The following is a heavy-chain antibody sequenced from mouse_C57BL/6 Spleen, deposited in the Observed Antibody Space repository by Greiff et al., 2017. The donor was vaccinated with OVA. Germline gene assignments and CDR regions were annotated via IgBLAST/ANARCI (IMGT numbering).Heavy chain of an antibody. V-gene: IGHV2-9-1*01. CDR2: IWTGGGT. Sequence: VKLVESGPGLVAPSQSLSITCTVSGFSLTSYAISWVRQPPGKGLEWLGVIWTGGGTNYNSALKSRLSISKDNSKSQVFLKMNSLQTDDTARYYCARNKGGKSSWYFDYWGQGTTLTVSS. CDR3: ARNKGGKSSWYFDY. D-gene: IGHD1-3*01. CDR1: GFSLTSYA. J-gene: IGHJ2*01.